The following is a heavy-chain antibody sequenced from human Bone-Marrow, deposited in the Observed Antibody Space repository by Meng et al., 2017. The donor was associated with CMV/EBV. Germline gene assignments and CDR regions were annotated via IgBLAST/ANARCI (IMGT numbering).Heavy chain of an antibody. CDR1: GGSISSSRYY. V-gene: IGHV4-39*02. Sequence: GSLRLSCTVSGGSISSSRYYWGWIRQPPGKDLEWLGSVSHSGSSHYSPSLNSRLTVSVDTSKSQFFLRLSSVTAADTAVYYCARDDLYYDFWSGYYPDAFDIWGQGTMVTVSS. CDR3: ARDDLYYDFWSGYYPDAFDI. J-gene: IGHJ3*02. CDR2: VSHSGSS. D-gene: IGHD3-3*01.